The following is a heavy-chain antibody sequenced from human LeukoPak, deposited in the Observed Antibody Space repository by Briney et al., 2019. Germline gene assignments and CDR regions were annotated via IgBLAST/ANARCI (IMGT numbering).Heavy chain of an antibody. Sequence: SETLSLTCTVSGGSISSSSYYWGWIRQPPGKGLEWIGSIYYSGSTYYNPSLKSRVTISVDTSKNQFSLKLSSVPAADTAVYYCARHENIVVVVAATGNWFDPWGQGTLVTVSS. CDR1: GGSISSSSYY. CDR3: ARHENIVVVVAATGNWFDP. V-gene: IGHV4-39*01. J-gene: IGHJ5*02. D-gene: IGHD2-15*01. CDR2: IYYSGST.